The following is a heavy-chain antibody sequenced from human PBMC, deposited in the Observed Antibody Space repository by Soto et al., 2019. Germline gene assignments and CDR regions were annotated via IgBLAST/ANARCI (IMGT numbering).Heavy chain of an antibody. CDR3: AAENYSSSSITDY. D-gene: IGHD6-6*01. J-gene: IGHJ4*02. CDR2: IVVGSGNT. Sequence: ASVKVSCKASGFTFTSSAMQWVRQARGQRLEWIGWIVVGSGNTNYAQKFQERVTITRDMSTSTAYMELSSLRSEDTAVYYCAAENYSSSSITDYWGQGTLVTVSS. V-gene: IGHV1-58*02. CDR1: GFTFTSSA.